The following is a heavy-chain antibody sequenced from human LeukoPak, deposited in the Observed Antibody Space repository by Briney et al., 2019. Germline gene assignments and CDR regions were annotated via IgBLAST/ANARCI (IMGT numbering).Heavy chain of an antibody. CDR1: GFTLSSYA. D-gene: IGHD2-15*01. Sequence: GGSLRLSCAASGFTLSSYAMSWVRQGPGKGLEWVSAISVSGNTYHADSVKGRFTISRDSSKDTLYLQMNSLRAEDAAVYYCAKAPVTTCSGAYCYPFDYWGQGTLVTVSS. CDR2: ISVSGNT. J-gene: IGHJ4*02. V-gene: IGHV3-23*01. CDR3: AKAPVTTCSGAYCYPFDY.